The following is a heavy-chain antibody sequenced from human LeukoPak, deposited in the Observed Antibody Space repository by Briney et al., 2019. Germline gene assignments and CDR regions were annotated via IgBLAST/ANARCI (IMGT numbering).Heavy chain of an antibody. CDR2: ISSSGSTI. Sequence: SGGSLRLSCAASGFTFSSYEMNWVRQAPGKGLEWVSYISSSGSTIYYADSVKGRFTISRDNAKNSLYLQMNSLRAEDTALYYCARVGVEYCSSTSCPAFFDYWGQGTLVTVSS. J-gene: IGHJ4*02. CDR3: ARVGVEYCSSTSCPAFFDY. D-gene: IGHD2-2*01. CDR1: GFTFSSYE. V-gene: IGHV3-48*03.